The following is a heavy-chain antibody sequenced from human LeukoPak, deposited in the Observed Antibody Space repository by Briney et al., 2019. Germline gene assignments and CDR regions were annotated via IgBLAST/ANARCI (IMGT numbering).Heavy chain of an antibody. CDR1: RFTFSTYA. J-gene: IGHJ1*01. CDR2: ISNDGTNK. D-gene: IGHD6-19*01. V-gene: IGHV3-30-3*01. Sequence: PGRSLSLSCAASRFTFSTYAMHWVRQAPGEGLEWVAGISNDGTNKDHADSVKGRFTISRDNAKNTLYLQMNSLRAEDTAIYYCARDRIAVAGMGAFQHWGQGTLVTVSS. CDR3: ARDRIAVAGMGAFQH.